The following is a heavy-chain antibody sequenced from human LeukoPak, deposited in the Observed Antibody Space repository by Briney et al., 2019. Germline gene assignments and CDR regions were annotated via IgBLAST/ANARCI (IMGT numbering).Heavy chain of an antibody. CDR3: VRGSRYSRSSFDFDT. D-gene: IGHD6-13*01. V-gene: IGHV4-4*02. Sequence: SKTLSLTCAVSGDSLSSDNWWNWVRQSPTKGREWLAEIDHRVITDKDPSLKSRVTISVDMSKNHFSLRLSFVTAADTAVYYCVRGSRYSRSSFDFDTWGQGTQVTV. CDR1: GDSLSSDNW. CDR2: IDHRVIT. J-gene: IGHJ4*02.